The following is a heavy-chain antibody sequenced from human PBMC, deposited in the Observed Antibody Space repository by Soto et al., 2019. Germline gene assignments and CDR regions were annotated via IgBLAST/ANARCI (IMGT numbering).Heavy chain of an antibody. CDR3: ARDSLSYCSGGSCYSGAYYYYYMDV. CDR2: IYYSGST. CDR1: GGSISSYY. D-gene: IGHD2-15*01. Sequence: SETLSLTCTVSGGSISSYYWSWIRQPPGKGLEWIGDIYYSGSTNYNPSLKSRVTISVDTSKNQFSLKLSSVTAADTAVYYCARDSLSYCSGGSCYSGAYYYYYMDVWGKGTTVTVSS. V-gene: IGHV4-59*01. J-gene: IGHJ6*03.